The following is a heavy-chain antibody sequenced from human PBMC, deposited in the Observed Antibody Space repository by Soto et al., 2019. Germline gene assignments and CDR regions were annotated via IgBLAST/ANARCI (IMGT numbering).Heavy chain of an antibody. V-gene: IGHV4-30-2*01. J-gene: IGHJ5*02. Sequence: PSAPLSLTCAFSGVSISSGGYCWSWILQPPGKGLEWIGYIYHSGSTYYNPSLKSRVTISVDRSKNQFSLKLSSVTAADTAVYYCARVGGNSGSFWFDPWGQGTLVTVSS. CDR2: IYHSGST. CDR3: ARVGGNSGSFWFDP. D-gene: IGHD7-27*01. CDR1: GVSISSGGYC.